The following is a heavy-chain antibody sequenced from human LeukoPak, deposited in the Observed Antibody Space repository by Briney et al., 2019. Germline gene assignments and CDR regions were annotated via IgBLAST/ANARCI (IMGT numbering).Heavy chain of an antibody. D-gene: IGHD3-3*01. CDR3: ARLTWALSGYYTGIDDDY. Sequence: SVKVSCKAPGGTFSSYATSWVRQAPGQGLEWMGGIIPIFGTANYAQKFQGRVTITADESTSTAYMELSSLRSEDTAVYYCARLTWALSGYYTGIDDDYWGQGTLVTVSS. CDR2: IIPIFGTA. V-gene: IGHV1-69*13. CDR1: GGTFSSYA. J-gene: IGHJ4*02.